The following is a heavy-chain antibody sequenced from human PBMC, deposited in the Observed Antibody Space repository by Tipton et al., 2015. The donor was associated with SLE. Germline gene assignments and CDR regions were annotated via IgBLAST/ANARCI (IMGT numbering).Heavy chain of an antibody. J-gene: IGHJ2*01. CDR3: ARDYGDYGYFDL. D-gene: IGHD4-17*01. Sequence: TLSLTCTVFGASISGDYWSWIRQPPGKGLEWIAYISYVGSTKYNPSLKSRVTISLDTSKNQLSLNLTSVIAADTAVYYCARDYGDYGYFDLWGRGTLVTVSS. CDR2: ISYVGST. V-gene: IGHV4-59*01. CDR1: GASISGDY.